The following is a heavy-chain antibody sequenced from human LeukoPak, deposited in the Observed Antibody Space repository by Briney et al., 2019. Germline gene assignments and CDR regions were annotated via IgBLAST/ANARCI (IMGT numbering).Heavy chain of an antibody. CDR2: IYYSGST. Sequence: SETLSLTCTVSGGSINTPNYYWSWIRQPPGKGLEWIGYIYYSGSTNYNPSLKSRVTISVDTSKNQFSLKLSSVTAADTAVYYCARRIRIAAAAFQGYYYYMDVWGKGTTVTVSS. J-gene: IGHJ6*03. CDR3: ARRIRIAAAAFQGYYYYMDV. CDR1: GGSINTPNYY. V-gene: IGHV4-61*01. D-gene: IGHD6-13*01.